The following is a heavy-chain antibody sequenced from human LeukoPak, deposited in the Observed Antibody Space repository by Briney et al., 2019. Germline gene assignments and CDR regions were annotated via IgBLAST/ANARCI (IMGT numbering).Heavy chain of an antibody. Sequence: PGGSLRLSCAASGFTFTTYGMSWVRQAPGKGLEWVASVSASGTTTYYADSVKGRFTIARDNAKNSVYLEMNSLRAVDTAVYYCARSARLMKGVVEVTALDDWGQGTLVTVSS. V-gene: IGHV3-23*01. CDR3: ARSARLMKGVVEVTALDD. CDR1: GFTFTTYG. CDR2: VSASGTTT. D-gene: IGHD3-3*01. J-gene: IGHJ4*02.